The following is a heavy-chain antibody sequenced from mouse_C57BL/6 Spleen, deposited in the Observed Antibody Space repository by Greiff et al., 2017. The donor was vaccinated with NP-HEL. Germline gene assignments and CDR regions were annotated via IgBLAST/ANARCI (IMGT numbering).Heavy chain of an antibody. CDR3: AIYYGNRGAY. CDR1: GYTFTTYP. V-gene: IGHV1-47*01. J-gene: IGHJ3*01. Sequence: QVQLQQSGAELVKPGASVKMSCKASGYTFTTYPIEWMKQNHGKSLEWIGNFHPYNDDTKYNEKFKGKATLTVEKYSSTVYFVLSLLTSDDAAVYYCAIYYGNRGAYWGQGTLVTVSA. D-gene: IGHD2-1*01. CDR2: FHPYNDDT.